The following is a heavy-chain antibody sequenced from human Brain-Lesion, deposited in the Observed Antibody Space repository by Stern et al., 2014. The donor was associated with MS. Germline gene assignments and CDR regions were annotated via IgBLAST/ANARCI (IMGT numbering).Heavy chain of an antibody. CDR1: GGPISSHSYY. CDR2: IYASGHT. D-gene: IGHD4-17*01. Sequence: VQLVESGPGLVKPSQTLSLTCTVSGGPISSHSYYWSWIRQPAGKGLEWIGRIYASGHTNYNPSLKSRVSISVDTSKNQLSLRLSSVTASDTAVYYCARDYGDLEFDLWGQGTLVTVSS. V-gene: IGHV4-61*02. J-gene: IGHJ4*02. CDR3: ARDYGDLEFDL.